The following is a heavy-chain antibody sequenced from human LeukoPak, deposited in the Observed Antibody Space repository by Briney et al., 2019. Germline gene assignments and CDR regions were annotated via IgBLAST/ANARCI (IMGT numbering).Heavy chain of an antibody. CDR2: LDQSGVT. J-gene: IGHJ4*02. V-gene: IGHV4-30-2*01. Sequence: SQTLSLTCVVSGGSISSGDYSCSWLRQPPGKGLEWIGHLDQSGVTHYNPSLKSRVILSIERSKNQFSLKLSSVTAADTAVYYCARQYSSGWYRGPFDYWGQGTLVTVSS. D-gene: IGHD6-19*01. CDR3: ARQYSSGWYRGPFDY. CDR1: GGSISSGDYS.